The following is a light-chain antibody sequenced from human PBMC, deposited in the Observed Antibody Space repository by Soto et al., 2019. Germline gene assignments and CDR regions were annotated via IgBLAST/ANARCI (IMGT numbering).Light chain of an antibody. CDR1: QSVSSF. CDR3: QHRDNWFT. Sequence: EIVLTQSPATLSLSPGERATLSCRASQSVSSFLAWYQQKPGQAPRLLIYDASNRATGIPPRFSGSGSGTDFTLTISSLEPEDLAVYYCQHRDNWFTFGQGTKLEIK. V-gene: IGKV3-11*01. J-gene: IGKJ2*01. CDR2: DAS.